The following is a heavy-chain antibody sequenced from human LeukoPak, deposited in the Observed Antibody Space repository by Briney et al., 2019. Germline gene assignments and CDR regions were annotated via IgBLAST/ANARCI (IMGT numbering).Heavy chain of an antibody. CDR1: GFTFSSYA. CDR3: AKDLSGSDLPEYSQH. J-gene: IGHJ1*01. Sequence: GGSLRLSCAASGFTFSSYAMSWVRQAPGKGLEWVSAISGSGGSTYYADSVKGRFTISRDNSKNTLYLQMNSLRAEDTAVYYCAKDLSGSDLPEYSQHWGQGTLVTVSS. CDR2: ISGSGGST. D-gene: IGHD1-26*01. V-gene: IGHV3-23*01.